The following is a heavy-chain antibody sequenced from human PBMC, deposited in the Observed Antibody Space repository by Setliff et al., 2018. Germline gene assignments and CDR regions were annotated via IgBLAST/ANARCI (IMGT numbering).Heavy chain of an antibody. J-gene: IGHJ6*02. V-gene: IGHV4-39*07. CDR2: IYYNGNT. Sequence: PSETLSLTCTVSGDSISSSTYHWGWIRQSPGKGLEWIGNIYYNGNTNKNPSLKSRVTVSLDTSKNQFSLKLTSMTAADTAVYYCARDQWVRSPPLYFSYSMDVWGQGTTVTVSS. CDR3: ARDQWVRSPPLYFSYSMDV. CDR1: GDSISSSTYH. D-gene: IGHD5-12*01.